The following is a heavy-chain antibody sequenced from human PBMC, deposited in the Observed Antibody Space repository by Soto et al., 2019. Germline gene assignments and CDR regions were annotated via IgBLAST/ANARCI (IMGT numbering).Heavy chain of an antibody. Sequence: QGQLVQSGAEVKKPGASVKVSCKASGYTFTRYGIIWVRQAPGQGLEWMGWISGYTGDTKYAQKFHGRVTMTIDTSTTTTYMELRSLTSDDTAVYYCAKNGQPPYYYYGMDVWGQGTTVDVSS. D-gene: IGHD2-8*01. CDR3: AKNGQPPYYYYGMDV. CDR2: ISGYTGDT. CDR1: GYTFTRYG. V-gene: IGHV1-18*01. J-gene: IGHJ6*02.